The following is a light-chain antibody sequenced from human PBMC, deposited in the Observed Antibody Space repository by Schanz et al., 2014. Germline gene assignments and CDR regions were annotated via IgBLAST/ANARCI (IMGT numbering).Light chain of an antibody. CDR3: QQYGSSQT. J-gene: IGKJ1*01. CDR1: QSMSRNY. V-gene: IGKV3-20*01. CDR2: GAS. Sequence: EIVLTQSPGTLSLSPGERATLSCRASQSMSRNYLAWYQQKPGQAPRLLIYGASSRATGIPDRFSGSGSGTDFTLTISRLEPEDFAVYYCQQYGSSQTFGQGTKVEIK.